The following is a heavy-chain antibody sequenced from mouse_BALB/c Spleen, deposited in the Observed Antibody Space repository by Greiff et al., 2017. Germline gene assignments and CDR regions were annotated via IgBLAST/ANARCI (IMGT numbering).Heavy chain of an antibody. CDR2: IDPANGNT. CDR3: ARGIYYGNYLYYFDY. D-gene: IGHD2-1*01. Sequence: EVKLQESGAELVKPGASVKLSCTASGFNIKDTYMHWVKQRPEQGLEWIGRIDPANGNTKYDPKFQGKATITADTSSNTAYLQLSSLTSEDTAVYYCARGIYYGNYLYYFDYWGQGTTLTVSS. CDR1: GFNIKDTY. J-gene: IGHJ2*01. V-gene: IGHV14-3*02.